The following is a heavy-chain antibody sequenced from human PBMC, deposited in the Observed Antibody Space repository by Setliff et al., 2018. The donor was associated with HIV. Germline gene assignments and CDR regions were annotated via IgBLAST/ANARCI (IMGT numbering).Heavy chain of an antibody. CDR1: RSTFNSHT. CDR2: IIPILGVA. Sequence: GASVKVSCKASRSTFNSHTINWVRQAPGQGLDWMGRIIPILGVANYAQRFQGKVTITADTSTSTAYMELTSLRFDDTAMYYCVRGVQSPPHYSYYYMDVWGEGTMVTVSS. V-gene: IGHV1-69*02. D-gene: IGHD3-3*01. J-gene: IGHJ6*03. CDR3: VRGVQSPPHYSYYYMDV.